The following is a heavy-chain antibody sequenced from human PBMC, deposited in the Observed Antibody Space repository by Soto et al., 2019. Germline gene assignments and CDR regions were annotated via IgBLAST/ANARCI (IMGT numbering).Heavy chain of an antibody. CDR1: GYTFTSYD. V-gene: IGHV1-8*01. CDR2: MNPNSGNT. Sequence: QVQLVQSGAVVKKPGASVKVSGKASGYTFTSYDINWVRQATGQGLEWMGWMNPNSGNTGYAQKLQGRVTMTRNTSIRTPYMELSSLKSEDTAVYYCARGHFVRHWFAPWGQGTMVTV. D-gene: IGHD3-10*01. CDR3: ARGHFVRHWFAP. J-gene: IGHJ5*02.